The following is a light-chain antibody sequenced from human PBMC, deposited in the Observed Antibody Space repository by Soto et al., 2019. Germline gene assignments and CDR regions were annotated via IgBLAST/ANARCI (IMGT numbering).Light chain of an antibody. J-gene: IGKJ3*01. V-gene: IGKV3-15*01. CDR1: QSVSSN. Sequence: EIVMTQSPATLSVSPGERATLSCRASQSVSSNLAWYQQKPGQDPRLLIYGASTRATGIPARFSGSGSGTEFALTISSLRSEAFAVYYCQHYNNCPFTFGPGTKVDIK. CDR2: GAS. CDR3: QHYNNCPFT.